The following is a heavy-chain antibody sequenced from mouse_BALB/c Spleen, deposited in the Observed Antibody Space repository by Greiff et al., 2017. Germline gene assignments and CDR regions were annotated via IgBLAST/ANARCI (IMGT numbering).Heavy chain of an antibody. Sequence: QVQLQQSGPGLVAPSQSLSITCTVSGFSLTSYDISWIRQPPGKGLEWLGVIWTGGGTNYNSAFMSRLSISKDNSKSQVFLKMNSLQTDDTAIYYCVRMGTHYYGLDYWGQGTTLTVSS. J-gene: IGHJ2*01. CDR1: GFSLTSYD. V-gene: IGHV2-9-2*01. CDR2: IWTGGGT. D-gene: IGHD1-2*01. CDR3: VRMGTHYYGLDY.